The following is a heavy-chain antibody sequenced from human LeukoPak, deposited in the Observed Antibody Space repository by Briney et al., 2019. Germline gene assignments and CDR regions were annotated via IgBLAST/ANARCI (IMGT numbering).Heavy chain of an antibody. D-gene: IGHD1-26*01. J-gene: IGHJ4*02. V-gene: IGHV3-21*01. Sequence: GGSLRLSCAASGFTFSAYSMNWVRQAPGKGLEWVSSISSSSTYMYYADSVKGRFTISRDNAKNSLYLQMNSLRAEDTAVYYCARDPVGATTPDCWGQGALVTVSS. CDR2: ISSSSTYM. CDR3: ARDPVGATTPDC. CDR1: GFTFSAYS.